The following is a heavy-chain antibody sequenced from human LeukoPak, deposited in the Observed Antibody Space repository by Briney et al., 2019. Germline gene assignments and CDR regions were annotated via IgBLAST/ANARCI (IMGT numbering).Heavy chain of an antibody. Sequence: GGSLRLSCAASGFTFSSYAMSWVRQAPGKGLEWVSAISGSGGSTYYADSVKGRFTISRDNSKNTLYQQMNSLRAEDTAVYYCAKDGLRFLEWLLYFDYWGQGTLVTVSS. J-gene: IGHJ4*02. CDR1: GFTFSSYA. V-gene: IGHV3-23*01. CDR3: AKDGLRFLEWLLYFDY. D-gene: IGHD3-3*01. CDR2: ISGSGGST.